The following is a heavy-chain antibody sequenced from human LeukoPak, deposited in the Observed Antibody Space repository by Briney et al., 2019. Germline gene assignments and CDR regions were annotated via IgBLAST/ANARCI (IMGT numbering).Heavy chain of an antibody. D-gene: IGHD3-22*01. J-gene: IGHJ4*02. CDR3: ARAGYYVSSETEYYFDY. V-gene: IGHV3-20*04. CDR1: GFTFDDYG. CDR2: ITCNGGST. Sequence: GGSLRLSCAASGFTFDDYGMSWVRQAPGKGLEWVSGITCNGGSTGYADSVKGRFTISRDNSKNPLYLQMNSLRAEDTAVYYCARAGYYVSSETEYYFDYWGQGTLVTVSS.